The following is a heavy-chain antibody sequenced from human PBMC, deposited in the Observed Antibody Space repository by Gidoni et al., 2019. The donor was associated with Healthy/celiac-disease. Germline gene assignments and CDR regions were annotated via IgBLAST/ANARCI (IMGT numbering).Heavy chain of an antibody. D-gene: IGHD2-2*01. CDR1: GFTFSSYS. V-gene: IGHV3-21*01. CDR2: ISSSSSYI. CDR3: ARGPSGYCSSTSCYEYYYYYMDV. J-gene: IGHJ6*03. Sequence: EVQLVESGGGLVKPGGSLRLSCAASGFTFSSYSMNWVRQAPGKGLEWVSSISSSSSYIYYADSVKGRFTISRDNAKNSLYLQMNSLRAEDTAVYYCARGPSGYCSSTSCYEYYYYYMDVWGKGTTVTVSS.